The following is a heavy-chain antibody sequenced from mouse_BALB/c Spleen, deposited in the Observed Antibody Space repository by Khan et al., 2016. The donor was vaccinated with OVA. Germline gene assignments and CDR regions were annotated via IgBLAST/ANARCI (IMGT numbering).Heavy chain of an antibody. CDR1: GSPITSGYS. CDR3: ASDGSYMDC. J-gene: IGHJ4*01. CDR2: IYHSGSI. Sequence: EVQLQESGPDLVKPSQSLSPTCTVTGSPITSGYSWHWIRQFPGNKLEWMGYIYHSGSINYNPSRKSRFSITRDTSKNLSFRQLNSVTTEDTATYYCASDGSYMDCWGRGTSVTVFS. D-gene: IGHD1-1*02. V-gene: IGHV3-1*02.